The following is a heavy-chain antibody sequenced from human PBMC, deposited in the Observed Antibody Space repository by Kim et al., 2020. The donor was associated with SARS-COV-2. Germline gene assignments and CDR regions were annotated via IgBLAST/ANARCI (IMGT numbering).Heavy chain of an antibody. CDR3: AGYSSSWSFDY. D-gene: IGHD6-13*01. CDR1: GFTFSSYG. Sequence: GGSLRLSCAASGFTFSSYGMHWVRQAPGKGLEWVAVIWYDGSNKYYADSVKGRFTISRDNSKTTLYLQMNSLRAEDTAVYYCAGYSSSWSFDYRGQGTLVTVSS. J-gene: IGHJ4*02. CDR2: IWYDGSNK. V-gene: IGHV3-33*01.